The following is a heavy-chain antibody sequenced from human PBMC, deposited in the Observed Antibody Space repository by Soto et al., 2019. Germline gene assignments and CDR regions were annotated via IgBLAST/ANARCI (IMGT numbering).Heavy chain of an antibody. Sequence: GGSLRLSCAASGFTVSSNYMSWVRQAPGKGLEWVSVIYSGGSTYYADSVKGRFTISRHNSKNTLYLQMNSLRAEDTAVYYCARNPLNYYDSSGYYPSPAFDIWGQGTMVTVSS. J-gene: IGHJ3*02. CDR3: ARNPLNYYDSSGYYPSPAFDI. CDR1: GFTVSSNY. V-gene: IGHV3-53*04. CDR2: IYSGGST. D-gene: IGHD3-22*01.